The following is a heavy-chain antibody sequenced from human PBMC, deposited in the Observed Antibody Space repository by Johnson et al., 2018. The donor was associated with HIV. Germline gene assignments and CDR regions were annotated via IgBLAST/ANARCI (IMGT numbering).Heavy chain of an antibody. CDR2: ISWHSGSI. Sequence: VQLVESGGGLVQPGRSLRLSCAASGFTFDAYAMHWVRQAPGKGLEWVSGISWHSGSIGYADSVKGRFTISRDNAKNSLYLQMNSLRAEDTALYYCARRSGITMISGDAFDIWGQGTMVTVSS. CDR3: ARRSGITMISGDAFDI. D-gene: IGHD3-22*01. V-gene: IGHV3-9*01. J-gene: IGHJ3*02. CDR1: GFTFDAYA.